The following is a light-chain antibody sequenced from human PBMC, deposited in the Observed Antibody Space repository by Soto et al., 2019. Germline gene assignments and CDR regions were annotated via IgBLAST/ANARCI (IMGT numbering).Light chain of an antibody. CDR2: DAS. V-gene: IGKV3D-20*02. Sequence: EIVLPQSPGTLSLSPGASAPLSCRASQSVSSSYLAWYQQKPGQAPRLLIYDASNRATGIPARFSGSGSGTDFTLTISSLEPEEFAVYYCQQRSNWPLTFGGGTKVDIK. CDR3: QQRSNWPLT. CDR1: QSVSSSY. J-gene: IGKJ4*01.